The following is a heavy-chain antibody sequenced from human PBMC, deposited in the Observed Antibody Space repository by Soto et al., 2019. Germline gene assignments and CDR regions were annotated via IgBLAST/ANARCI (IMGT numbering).Heavy chain of an antibody. J-gene: IGHJ4*02. D-gene: IGHD3-9*01. CDR3: ARGGRVTGSYLPNDY. Sequence: QVQLRESGPGLVKPSETLSLTCTVSGGSFSSYHWSWIRQPAGKGLEWDGRIYPSGNTDYNPSLRSRVTMSVDTSKNQFSLKLSSVTAADTAVYFCARGGRVTGSYLPNDYWGQGTLVTVSS. V-gene: IGHV4-4*07. CDR2: IYPSGNT. CDR1: GGSFSSYH.